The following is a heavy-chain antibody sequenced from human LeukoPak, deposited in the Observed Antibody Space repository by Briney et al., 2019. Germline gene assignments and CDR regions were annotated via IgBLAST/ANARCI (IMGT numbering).Heavy chain of an antibody. CDR3: ARGRQQLVLYYYYYMDV. Sequence: PSETLSLTCAVYGGSFSGYYWSWIRQPPGKGLEWIGEINHSGSTNYNPSLKSRVTISVDTSKNQFSLKLSSVTAADMAVYYCARGRQQLVLYYYYYMDVWGKGTTVTVSS. CDR2: INHSGST. J-gene: IGHJ6*03. CDR1: GGSFSGYY. D-gene: IGHD6-13*01. V-gene: IGHV4-34*01.